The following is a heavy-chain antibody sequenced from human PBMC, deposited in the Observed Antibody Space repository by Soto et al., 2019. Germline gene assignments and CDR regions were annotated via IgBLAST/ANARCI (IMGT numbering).Heavy chain of an antibody. Sequence: EVQVVESGGGWVQPGGSLRLSCAASGFTFTSYWMTWVRQAPGRGLEWVANINKDGSEKSYVDSVKGRFTISRDNAKSSLYLQMNSLRAEDTAVYYCVREIASRLWGKGTTVIVSS. CDR1: GFTFTSYW. V-gene: IGHV3-7*01. CDR3: VREIASRL. D-gene: IGHD2-21*01. CDR2: INKDGSEK. J-gene: IGHJ6*04.